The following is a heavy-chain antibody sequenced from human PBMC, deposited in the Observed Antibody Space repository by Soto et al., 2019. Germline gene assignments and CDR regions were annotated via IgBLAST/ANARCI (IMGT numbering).Heavy chain of an antibody. CDR2: IYYSGST. V-gene: IGHV4-61*01. J-gene: IGHJ6*02. Sequence: PSETLSLTCTVSGGSVSSGSYYWSWIRQPPGKGLEWIGYIYYSGSTNYNPSLKSRVTISVDTSKNQFSLKLSSVTAADTAVYYCAKDRFPHYDFWIGGMDVWGQGTTVTVSS. D-gene: IGHD3-3*01. CDR1: GGSVSSGSYY. CDR3: AKDRFPHYDFWIGGMDV.